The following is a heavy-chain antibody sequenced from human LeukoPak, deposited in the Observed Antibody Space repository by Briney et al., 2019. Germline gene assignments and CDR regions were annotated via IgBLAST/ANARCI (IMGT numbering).Heavy chain of an antibody. D-gene: IGHD3/OR15-3a*01. Sequence: ASVKVSWKASGDTFTRYYMHWVRQAPGQGLEWMGIINPSAGSTSYAQKFQGRVTMTRDTSTSTVYMELSSLRSEDTAVYYFARGESLDESDYRRQGTLVTVSS. CDR1: GDTFTRYY. V-gene: IGHV1-46*01. CDR2: INPSAGST. CDR3: ARGESLDESDY. J-gene: IGHJ4*02.